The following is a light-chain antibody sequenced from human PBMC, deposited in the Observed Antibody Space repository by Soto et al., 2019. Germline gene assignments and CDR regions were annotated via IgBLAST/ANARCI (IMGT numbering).Light chain of an antibody. CDR2: ATS. CDR3: QQSYNIPLT. V-gene: IGKV1-39*01. J-gene: IGKJ4*01. CDR1: QNINSS. Sequence: DIQITQSPSSLSASVGDRVTISCRASQNINSSVNWYQQKPGKAPNLLIYATSSLQTGVPSRFSGSGSGTDFTLTVSSLQPEDFATYYCQQSYNIPLTFGGGTKVDI.